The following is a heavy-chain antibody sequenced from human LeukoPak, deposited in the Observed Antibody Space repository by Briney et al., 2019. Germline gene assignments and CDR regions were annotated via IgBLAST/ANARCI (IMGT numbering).Heavy chain of an antibody. CDR2: ISGTGVGT. CDR3: ARSGWSYNWFDP. CDR1: GFTFNTYA. D-gene: IGHD6-19*01. J-gene: IGHJ5*02. Sequence: GGSLRLSCAASGFTFNTYAMNWVRQAPGKGLEWVSDISGTGVGTYYADSVKGRFTISRDNSRNTLYLQMSSLRAEDTAVYYCARSGWSYNWFDPWGQGTLVTVSS. V-gene: IGHV3-23*01.